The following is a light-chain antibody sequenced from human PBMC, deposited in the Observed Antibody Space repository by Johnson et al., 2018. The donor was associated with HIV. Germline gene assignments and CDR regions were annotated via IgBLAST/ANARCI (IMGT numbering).Light chain of an antibody. J-gene: IGLJ1*01. V-gene: IGLV1-44*01. CDR1: SSNIGSNP. CDR2: SNN. CDR3: TTWDDSKNGYV. Sequence: QSALTQPPSASGTPGQRVTISCSGSSSNIGSNPVNWYHQLPGTAPKLLIYSNNQRPSGVPDRFSGSKSGTSASLAISGLQSEDEADYYCTTWDDSKNGYVCGTGTKVTVL.